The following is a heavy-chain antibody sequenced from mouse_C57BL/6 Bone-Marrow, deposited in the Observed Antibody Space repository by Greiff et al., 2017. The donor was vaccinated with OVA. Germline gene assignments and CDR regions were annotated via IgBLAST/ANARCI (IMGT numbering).Heavy chain of an antibody. CDR1: GYTFTDYY. Sequence: VQLKQSGPVLVKPGASVKMSCKASGYTFTDYYMNWVKQSHGKSLEWIGVINPYNGGTSYNQKFKGKATLTVDKSSSTAYMELNSLTSEDSAVYYCARTGYGNLDYWGQGTTLTVSS. V-gene: IGHV1-19*01. CDR3: ARTGYGNLDY. CDR2: INPYNGGT. D-gene: IGHD2-10*02. J-gene: IGHJ2*01.